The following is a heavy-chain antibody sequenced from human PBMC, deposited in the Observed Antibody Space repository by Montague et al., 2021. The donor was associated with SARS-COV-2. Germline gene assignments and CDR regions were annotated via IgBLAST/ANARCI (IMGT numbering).Heavy chain of an antibody. J-gene: IGHJ6*02. CDR3: ARGMRRPYYYYYGMDV. V-gene: IGHV4-34*01. CDR1: GGSFSDYY. Sequence: SETLSLTCAVYGGSFSDYYWSWICQPPGKGLEWIGEINHSGSTNYNPSLKSRVTISVDTSKNQFSLKLSSVTAADTAVYYCARGMRRPYYYYYGMDVWGQGTTVTVSS. CDR2: INHSGST.